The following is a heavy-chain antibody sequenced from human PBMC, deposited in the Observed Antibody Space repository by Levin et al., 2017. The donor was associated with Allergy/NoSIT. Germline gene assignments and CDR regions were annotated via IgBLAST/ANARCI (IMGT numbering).Heavy chain of an antibody. CDR3: ARDRTTVTTNDVYYYGMDV. D-gene: IGHD4-17*01. V-gene: IGHV4-59*01. CDR2: IHYSGST. J-gene: IGHJ6*02. Sequence: SQTLSLTCPVSGGSISSYYWSWIRQPPGKGLEWIGYIHYSGSTKYNPSLKSRVTISVDTSKNQFSLKLNSVTAADTAVYYCARDRTTVTTNDVYYYGMDVWGQGTTVTVSS. CDR1: GGSISSYY.